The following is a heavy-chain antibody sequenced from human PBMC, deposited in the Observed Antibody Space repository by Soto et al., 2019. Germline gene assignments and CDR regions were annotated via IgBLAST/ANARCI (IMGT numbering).Heavy chain of an antibody. CDR1: GGTFSSYA. CDR2: IIPIFGTA. J-gene: IGHJ6*02. Sequence: ASVKVSCKASGGTFSSYAISWVRQAPGQGLEWMGGIIPIFGTANYAQKFQGRVTITADESTSTAYMELSSLRSEDTAVYYCARDFFDSSGYYSYYGMDVWGQGTTVTVSS. V-gene: IGHV1-69*13. D-gene: IGHD3-22*01. CDR3: ARDFFDSSGYYSYYGMDV.